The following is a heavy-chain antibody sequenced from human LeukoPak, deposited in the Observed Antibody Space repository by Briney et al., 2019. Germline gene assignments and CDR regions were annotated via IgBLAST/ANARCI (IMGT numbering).Heavy chain of an antibody. V-gene: IGHV3-74*01. Sequence: GGSLRLSCAASGFTFSSYWMHWVRHAPGKGLVWVSRINSDGSSTSYADSVKGRFTISRDNAKNTLYLQMNSLRAEDTAVYYCAGAGSFGYFQHWGQGTLVTVSS. J-gene: IGHJ1*01. CDR3: AGAGSFGYFQH. D-gene: IGHD6-19*01. CDR2: INSDGSST. CDR1: GFTFSSYW.